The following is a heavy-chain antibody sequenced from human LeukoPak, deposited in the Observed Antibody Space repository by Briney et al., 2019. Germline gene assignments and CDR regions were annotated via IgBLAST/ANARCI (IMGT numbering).Heavy chain of an antibody. V-gene: IGHV3-30-3*01. Sequence: LEWVAVISYDGSNKYYADSVKGRFTISRDNSKNTLYLQMNSLRAEDTAVYYCARDTNFDYWGQGTLVTVSS. CDR3: ARDTNFDY. J-gene: IGHJ4*02. D-gene: IGHD1-1*01. CDR2: ISYDGSNK.